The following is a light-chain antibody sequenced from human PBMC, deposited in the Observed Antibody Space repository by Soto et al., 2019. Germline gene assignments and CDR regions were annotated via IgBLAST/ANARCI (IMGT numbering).Light chain of an antibody. J-gene: IGKJ2*01. V-gene: IGKV3-15*01. CDR2: GAS. CDR1: QSMSSN. Sequence: EIVMTQSPATLSVSPGERATLSCRASQSMSSNLAWYQQKRGQAPRLLIYGASTRATGIPARFSGSGSGTEFTLTISSLQSEDFAVYYCQQYNNWPDTFGQGTKLEIK. CDR3: QQYNNWPDT.